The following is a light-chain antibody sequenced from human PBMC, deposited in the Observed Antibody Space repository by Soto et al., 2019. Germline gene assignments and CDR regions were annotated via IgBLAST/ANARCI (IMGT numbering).Light chain of an antibody. J-gene: IGLJ1*01. CDR2: DVS. Sequence: QAVLTQPASVSGSPGQSITISCTGTSSDVGGYNYVSWYQQHPGKAPKLMIYDVSNRPSGVSNRFSGSKSGNTASLTISGLQAEDEADYYCSSYTRSSTLGDVFGTGTKVTVL. CDR3: SSYTRSSTLGDV. V-gene: IGLV2-14*01. CDR1: SSDVGGYNY.